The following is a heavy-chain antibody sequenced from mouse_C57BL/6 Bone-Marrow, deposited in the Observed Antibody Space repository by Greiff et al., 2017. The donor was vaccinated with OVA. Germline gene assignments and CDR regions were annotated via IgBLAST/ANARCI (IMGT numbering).Heavy chain of an antibody. CDR3: ARGGLLWYFDV. D-gene: IGHD2-3*01. V-gene: IGHV1-18*01. Sequence: VQLKESGPELVKPGASVKIPCKASGYTFTDYNMDWVKQSHGKSLEWIGDINPNNGGTIYNQKFKGKATLTVDKSSSTAYMELRSLTSEDTAVYYCARGGLLWYFDVWGTGTTVTVSS. J-gene: IGHJ1*03. CDR1: GYTFTDYN. CDR2: INPNNGGT.